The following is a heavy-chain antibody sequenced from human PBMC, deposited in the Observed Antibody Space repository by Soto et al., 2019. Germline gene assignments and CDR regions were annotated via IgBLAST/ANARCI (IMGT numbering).Heavy chain of an antibody. J-gene: IGHJ6*02. D-gene: IGHD2-15*01. V-gene: IGHV3-30*18. CDR3: TKDGRFDSDGSLYYYYYGMDV. Sequence: GGSLRLSCAASGFTFNNFGMNWVRQAPGKGLEWVAIISNDGSNKYYIESVRGRFTISRDNSKNMLFLQMNSLRVEDTAVYFCTKDGRFDSDGSLYYYYYGMDVWGQGTTVTVSS. CDR1: GFTFNNFG. CDR2: ISNDGSNK.